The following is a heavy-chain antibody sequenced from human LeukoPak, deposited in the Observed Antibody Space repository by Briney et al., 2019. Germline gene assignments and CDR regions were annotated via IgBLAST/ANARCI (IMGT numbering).Heavy chain of an antibody. J-gene: IGHJ4*02. V-gene: IGHV4-30-2*01. Sequence: SQTLSLTCTVSGGSISSGGYYWRWIRQPPGKGLEWIGYIYHSGSTYYNPSLKSRVTISVDRSKNQFSLKLSSVTAADTAVYYCARDHGGSYIYFDYWGQGTLVTVPS. D-gene: IGHD1-26*01. CDR3: ARDHGGSYIYFDY. CDR1: GGSISSGGYY. CDR2: IYHSGST.